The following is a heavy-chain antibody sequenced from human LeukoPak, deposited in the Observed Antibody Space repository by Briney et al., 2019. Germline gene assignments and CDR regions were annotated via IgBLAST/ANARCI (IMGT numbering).Heavy chain of an antibody. V-gene: IGHV4-59*01. D-gene: IGHD5-24*01. CDR3: ARDPGDGYNYWYFDY. CDR2: IYYSGST. CDR1: GGSISSYY. J-gene: IGHJ4*02. Sequence: SETLSLTCTVSGGSISSYYWSWVRQPPGKGLEYIGYIYYSGSTNYNPSLKSRVTISVDTSKNQFSLKLSSVTAADTAVYYCARDPGDGYNYWYFDYWGQGTLVTVSS.